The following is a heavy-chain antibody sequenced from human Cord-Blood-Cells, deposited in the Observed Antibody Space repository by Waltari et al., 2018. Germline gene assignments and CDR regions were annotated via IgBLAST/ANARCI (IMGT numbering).Heavy chain of an antibody. V-gene: IGHV4-34*01. CDR3: ARGLHYYDSSGYYYFDY. CDR2: INHSGST. J-gene: IGHJ4*02. CDR1: GGSFSGYY. D-gene: IGHD3-22*01. Sequence: QVQLQQWGAGLLKPSETLSLTCAVYGGSFSGYYWSWIRQPPGKGLEWLGEINHSGSTNYTPSLKSRVTISVDTSKNQFSLKLSSVTAADTAVYYCARGLHYYDSSGYYYFDYWGQGTLVTVSS.